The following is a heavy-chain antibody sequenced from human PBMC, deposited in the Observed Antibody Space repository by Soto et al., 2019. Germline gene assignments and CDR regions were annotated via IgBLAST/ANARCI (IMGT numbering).Heavy chain of an antibody. J-gene: IGHJ4*02. CDR3: ARDLSGGSSWYEFDS. V-gene: IGHV1-69*06. CDR2: IIPIFGTA. D-gene: IGHD6-13*01. Sequence: GASVKVSCKASGGTFSSYAISWVRQAPGQGLEWMGGIIPIFGTANYAQKFQGRVTITADKSTSTAYMELSSLRSEDTAVYYCARDLSGGSSWYEFDSWGQGTLVTVSS. CDR1: GGTFSSYA.